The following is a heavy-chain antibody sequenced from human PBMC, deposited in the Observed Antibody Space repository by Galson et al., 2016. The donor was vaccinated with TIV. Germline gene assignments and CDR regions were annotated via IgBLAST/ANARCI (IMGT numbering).Heavy chain of an antibody. D-gene: IGHD3-3*01. CDR3: ARDSGVFCRRASCFEWLDY. V-gene: IGHV3-30-3*01. CDR2: ISFDGNSE. CDR1: GFAFRNYP. Sequence: SLRLSCAASGFAFRNYPIHWVRQAPGKGLEWVALISFDGNSEYFADSMKGRFTISRDNSKNTLYLQMNRLRTEDTAVYFCARDSGVFCRRASCFEWLDYWGQGTLVTVSS. J-gene: IGHJ4*02.